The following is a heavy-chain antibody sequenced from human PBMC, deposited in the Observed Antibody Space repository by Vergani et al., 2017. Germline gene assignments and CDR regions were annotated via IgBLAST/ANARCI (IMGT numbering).Heavy chain of an antibody. CDR3: TRDLGYSSSWPRDYYYYYYMDV. CDR2: IRSKAYGGTT. J-gene: IGHJ6*03. V-gene: IGHV3-49*04. CDR1: GFTFGDYA. D-gene: IGHD6-13*01. Sequence: VQLVESGGGLVQPGRSLRLSCTASGFTFGDYAMSWVRQAPGKGLEWVGFIRSKAYGGTTEYAASVKGRFTISIDDSNSIAYLQMNSLKTEDTDVYYCTRDLGYSSSWPRDYYYYYYMDVWGKGTTVTVSS.